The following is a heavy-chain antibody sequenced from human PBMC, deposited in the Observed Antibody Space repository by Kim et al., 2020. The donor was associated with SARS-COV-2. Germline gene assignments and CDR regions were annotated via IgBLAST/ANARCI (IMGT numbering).Heavy chain of an antibody. V-gene: IGHV4-34*01. Sequence: SETLSLTCAVYGGSFSGYYWSWIRQPPGKGLEWIGEINHSGSTNYNPSLKSRVTISVDTSKNQFSLKLSSVTAADTAVYYCARARPYYYGSGSFDRPPRSGYGMDVWGQGTTATVSS. J-gene: IGHJ6*02. D-gene: IGHD3-10*01. CDR3: ARARPYYYGSGSFDRPPRSGYGMDV. CDR2: INHSGST. CDR1: GGSFSGYY.